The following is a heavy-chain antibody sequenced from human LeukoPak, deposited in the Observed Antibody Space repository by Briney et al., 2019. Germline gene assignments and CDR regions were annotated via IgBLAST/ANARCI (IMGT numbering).Heavy chain of an antibody. J-gene: IGHJ4*02. Sequence: APVKVSYTPSGYTFTTYGISWVRQAPGQGLEWMGWISVDNGNTKYPQKLQGRDTMTTDTSTSTAYMGLRSLRSDDTAVYYCARDCDRRGYYCYWGQGTLVSVSS. V-gene: IGHV1-18*01. CDR1: GYTFTTYG. D-gene: IGHD3-22*01. CDR3: ARDCDRRGYYCY. CDR2: ISVDNGNT.